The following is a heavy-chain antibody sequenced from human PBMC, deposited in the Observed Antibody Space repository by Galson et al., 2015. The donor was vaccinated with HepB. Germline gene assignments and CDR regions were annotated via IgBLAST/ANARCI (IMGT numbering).Heavy chain of an antibody. J-gene: IGHJ4*02. CDR3: ARSNSGWNFFDY. CDR1: GYTLTAYY. Sequence: SVKVSCKASGYTLTAYYMHWVRQAPGQGLEWLGRINPGSGGANYARNFQGRITLTTDKSINTVYMEIFSLKSDDAALYYCARSNSGWNFFDYWGQGTLVTVSS. CDR2: INPGSGGA. V-gene: IGHV1-2*06. D-gene: IGHD6-19*01.